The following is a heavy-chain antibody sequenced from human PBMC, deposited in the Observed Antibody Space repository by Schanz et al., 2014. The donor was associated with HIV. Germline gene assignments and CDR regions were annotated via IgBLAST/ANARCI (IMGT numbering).Heavy chain of an antibody. J-gene: IGHJ6*02. CDR1: GFTFSSYG. D-gene: IGHD2-2*01. CDR3: ARDLGIVVVPATGAGMDV. Sequence: QVQLVESGGGLVQPGGSLRLSCAASGFTFSSYGMHWVRQAPGKGLEWVAVIWHDGSSKYYADSVKGRFTISRDNSKNTLYLQMNSLRAEDTAVYYCARDLGIVVVPATGAGMDVWGQGTTVTVSS. V-gene: IGHV3-33*01. CDR2: IWHDGSSK.